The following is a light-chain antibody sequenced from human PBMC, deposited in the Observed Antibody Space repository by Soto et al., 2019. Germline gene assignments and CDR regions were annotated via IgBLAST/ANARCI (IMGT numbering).Light chain of an antibody. V-gene: IGLV1-40*01. CDR1: SSNIGAGYD. J-gene: IGLJ1*01. Sequence: QSVLTQPPSVSGTPGQRVTISCTGCSSNIGAGYDVHWYQQLPGTAPKLLIYGNSNRPSGVPDRFSGSKSGTSASLAITGLEAADEADYYCQSYDSSLSGLVFGTGTKLTVL. CDR2: GNS. CDR3: QSYDSSLSGLV.